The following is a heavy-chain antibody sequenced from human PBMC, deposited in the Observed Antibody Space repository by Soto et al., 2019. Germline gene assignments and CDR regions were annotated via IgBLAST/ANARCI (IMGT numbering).Heavy chain of an antibody. V-gene: IGHV1-24*01. Sequence: GASVKVSFKVSGYTLTELSMHWVRQAPGKGLEWMGGFDPEDGETIYAQKFQGRVTMTEDTSTDTAYMELSSLRSEDTAVYYCATDPGYCTNGVCYTSRGAEYWGQGTLVTVSS. CDR3: ATDPGYCTNGVCYTSRGAEY. CDR1: GYTLTELS. J-gene: IGHJ4*02. D-gene: IGHD2-8*01. CDR2: FDPEDGET.